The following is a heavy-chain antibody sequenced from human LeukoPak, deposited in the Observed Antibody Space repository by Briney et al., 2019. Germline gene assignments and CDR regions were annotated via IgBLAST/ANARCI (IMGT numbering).Heavy chain of an antibody. CDR1: GFTFSSYA. J-gene: IGHJ4*02. D-gene: IGHD3-10*01. Sequence: PGGSLRLSCAASGFTFSSYAMHWVRQAPGKGLEWVAVISYDGSNKYYADSVKGRFTISRDNSKNTLYLQMNSLRAEDTAVYYCARGRVWFGELLSPQYRGEFDYWGQGTLVTVSS. CDR2: ISYDGSNK. V-gene: IGHV3-30-3*01. CDR3: ARGRVWFGELLSPQYRGEFDY.